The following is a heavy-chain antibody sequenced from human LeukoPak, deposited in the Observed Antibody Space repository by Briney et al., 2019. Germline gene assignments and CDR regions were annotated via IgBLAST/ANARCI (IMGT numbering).Heavy chain of an antibody. J-gene: IGHJ4*02. V-gene: IGHV4-59*01. CDR1: GGSISSYY. Sequence: SETLSLTCTVSGGSISSYYWSWIRQPPGKGLEWIGYIYYSGSTNYNPSLKSRATISVDTSKNQFSLKLRSVTAADTAVYYCVRANYVDYWGQGTLVTGSS. CDR3: VRANYVDY. CDR2: IYYSGST.